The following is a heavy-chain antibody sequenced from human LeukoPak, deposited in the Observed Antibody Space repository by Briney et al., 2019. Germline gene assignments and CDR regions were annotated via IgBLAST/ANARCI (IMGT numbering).Heavy chain of an antibody. Sequence: PSETLSLTCTVSGGSISSYYWSWIRQPPGKGLEWIGYIYYSGSTNYNPSLKSRVTISVDTSKNQFSLKLSSVTAADTAVYYCARTGRSFYYYYYMDVWGKGTTVTVSS. V-gene: IGHV4-59*12. CDR2: IYYSGST. CDR3: ARTGRSFYYYYYMDV. CDR1: GGSISSYY. J-gene: IGHJ6*03. D-gene: IGHD1-26*01.